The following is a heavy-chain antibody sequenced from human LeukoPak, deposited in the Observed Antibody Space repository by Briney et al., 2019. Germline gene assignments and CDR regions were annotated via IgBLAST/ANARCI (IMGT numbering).Heavy chain of an antibody. J-gene: IGHJ4*02. Sequence: GGSLRLSCAASGFTFSSSAMSWVRQAPGKGLEWVSNISGSGSGGSTYYADSVKGRFTISRDNSKNTLYLQMNSLRAEDTAVYYCARGALYYYDSSGVDYWGQGTLVTVSS. V-gene: IGHV3-23*01. D-gene: IGHD3-22*01. CDR3: ARGALYYYDSSGVDY. CDR2: ISGSGSGGST. CDR1: GFTFSSSA.